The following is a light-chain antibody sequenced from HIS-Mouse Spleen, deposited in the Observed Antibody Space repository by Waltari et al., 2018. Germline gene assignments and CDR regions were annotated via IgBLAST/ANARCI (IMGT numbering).Light chain of an antibody. Sequence: SYELTQPPSVSVSPGQTARITCSGDALPKKYAYSSQQKSGQAPVLVIYEDSKRPSGIPERFSGSSSGTTVTLTLSGVQAEDEADYYCQSADSSGTYWVFGGGTMLTVL. CDR3: QSADSSGTYWV. CDR1: ALPKKY. CDR2: EDS. V-gene: IGLV3-25*03. J-gene: IGLJ3*02.